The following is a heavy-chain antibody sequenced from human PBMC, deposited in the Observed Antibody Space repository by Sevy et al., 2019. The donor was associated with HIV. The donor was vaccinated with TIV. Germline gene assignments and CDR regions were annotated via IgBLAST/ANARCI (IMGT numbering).Heavy chain of an antibody. D-gene: IGHD2-2*01. CDR1: GFDFGTYS. Sequence: GGSLRLSCAASGFDFGTYSMNWVRQAPGKGLEWVSSISSKNDYIFYADSVKGRFTISKDNAKNSLYLQMTSLKVKDTVEYYCARDGDCNGIDCYDDWRSPSYYYYHMDDWGQGTTVTVSS. CDR2: ISSKNDYI. CDR3: ARDGDCNGIDCYDDWRSPSYYYYHMDD. J-gene: IGHJ6*02. V-gene: IGHV3-21*01.